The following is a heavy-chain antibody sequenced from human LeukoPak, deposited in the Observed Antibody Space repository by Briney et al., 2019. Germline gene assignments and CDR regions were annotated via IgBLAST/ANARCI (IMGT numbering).Heavy chain of an antibody. CDR3: AKGNIAELPAAPYY. Sequence: PGGSLGLSCAASGFTFSSYAMSCLRQAPGKGLDWVSSISGSYGTTYYADSVKGRFTISRDNSKNTLYLQMNSLRAEDTALYYCAKGNIAELPAAPYYWGQGTLVTVSS. CDR2: ISGSYGTT. D-gene: IGHD2-2*01. J-gene: IGHJ4*02. V-gene: IGHV3-23*01. CDR1: GFTFSSYA.